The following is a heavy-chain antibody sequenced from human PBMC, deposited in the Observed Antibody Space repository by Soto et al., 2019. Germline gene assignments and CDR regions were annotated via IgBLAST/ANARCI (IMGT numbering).Heavy chain of an antibody. CDR3: ARVNEGVYCSGGSCQGGYFDY. D-gene: IGHD2-15*01. CDR2: IYHSGST. V-gene: IGHV4-30-2*01. Sequence: TLSLTCAVYGGSISSGGYSWSWIRQPPGKGLELIGYIYHSGSTYYNPSLKSRVTISVDRSKNQFSLKLSSVTAADTAVYYCARVNEGVYCSGGSCQGGYFDYWGQGTLVTVYS. CDR1: GGSISSGGYS. J-gene: IGHJ4*02.